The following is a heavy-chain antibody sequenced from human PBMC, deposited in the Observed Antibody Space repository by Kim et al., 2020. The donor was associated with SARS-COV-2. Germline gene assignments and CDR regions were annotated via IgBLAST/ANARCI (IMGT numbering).Heavy chain of an antibody. Sequence: SETLSLTCTVSGGSISSYYWSWIRQPPGKGLEWIGYIYYSGSTNYNPSLKSRVTISVDTSKNQFSLKLSSVTAADTAVYYCARVSYVSRATLYYGMDVWGQGTTVTVSS. CDR3: ARVSYVSRATLYYGMDV. CDR2: IYYSGST. J-gene: IGHJ6*02. V-gene: IGHV4-59*01. D-gene: IGHD3-16*01. CDR1: GGSISSYY.